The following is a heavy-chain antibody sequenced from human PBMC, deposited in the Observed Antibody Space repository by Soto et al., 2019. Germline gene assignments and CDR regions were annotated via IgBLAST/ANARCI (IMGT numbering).Heavy chain of an antibody. CDR1: GFTFSNYA. J-gene: IGHJ4*02. CDR2: ITANGDYT. CDR3: AKEAIAIAAFLFDF. V-gene: IGHV3-23*01. D-gene: IGHD6-13*01. Sequence: EVQLLESGGGLVQPGGSLRLSCAASGFTFSNYAMSWVRQAPGKGLEWVSVITANGDYTYYADSVKGRFTISRDISKNTRFLQMNSLRAEDTAIYYCAKEAIAIAAFLFDFWGQGGLVTVSS.